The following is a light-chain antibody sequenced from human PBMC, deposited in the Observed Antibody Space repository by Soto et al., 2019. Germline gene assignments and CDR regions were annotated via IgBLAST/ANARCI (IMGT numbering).Light chain of an antibody. CDR1: QSITTSF. CDR3: QQYGGSSPSYT. Sequence: EIVLTQSPGTLSLSPGERATLSCRASQSITTSFLAWYQQKPGQAPRLLIYRASTRVTGIPDRFRGSGSGTDFTLTISRLEPEDFAVYYCQQYGGSSPSYTFGQGTNVEIK. J-gene: IGKJ2*01. V-gene: IGKV3-20*01. CDR2: RAS.